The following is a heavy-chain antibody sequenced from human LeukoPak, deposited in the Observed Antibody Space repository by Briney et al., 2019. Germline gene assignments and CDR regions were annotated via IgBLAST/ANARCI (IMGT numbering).Heavy chain of an antibody. D-gene: IGHD6-19*01. Sequence: SETLSLTCTVSDGSTSSYYWSWIRQPAGKGLEWIGRLYTSGSTNYNPSLKSRVTMSVDTSKNQFSLKLSSVTAADTAVYYCACSSSGWFWNYWGQGTLVTVSS. CDR3: ACSSSGWFWNY. CDR1: DGSTSSYY. V-gene: IGHV4-4*07. J-gene: IGHJ4*02. CDR2: LYTSGST.